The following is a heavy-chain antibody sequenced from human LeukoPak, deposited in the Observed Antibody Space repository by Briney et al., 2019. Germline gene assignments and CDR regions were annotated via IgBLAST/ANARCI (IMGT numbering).Heavy chain of an antibody. V-gene: IGHV4-34*01. CDR1: GGPFSGYY. CDR2: INHSGST. J-gene: IGHJ4*02. D-gene: IGHD3-3*01. CDR3: ARSDFWSGYSLDY. Sequence: SETLSLTCAVYGGPFSGYYWSWIRQPPGKGLEWIGEINHSGSTNYNPSLKSRVTISVDTSKNQFSLKLSSVTAADTAVYYCARSDFWSGYSLDYWGQGTLVTVSS.